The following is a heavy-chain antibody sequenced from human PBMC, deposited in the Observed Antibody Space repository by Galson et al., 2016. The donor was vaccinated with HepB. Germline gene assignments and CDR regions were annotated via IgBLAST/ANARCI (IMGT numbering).Heavy chain of an antibody. Sequence: SLRLSCAASGFTFSSYAIHWVRQAPGKGLEWVAVISYHGIKKYYADSVRGRFTISRDNSNNTMYLQMNSLRAEDTAVFYCARDPVTRVTKWYFDLWGRGTLVTVSS. CDR1: GFTFSSYA. J-gene: IGHJ2*01. D-gene: IGHD4-17*01. CDR2: ISYHGIKK. CDR3: ARDPVTRVTKWYFDL. V-gene: IGHV3-30-3*01.